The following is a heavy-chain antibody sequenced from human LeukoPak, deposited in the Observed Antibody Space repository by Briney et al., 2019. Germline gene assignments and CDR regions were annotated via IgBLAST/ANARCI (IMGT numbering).Heavy chain of an antibody. Sequence: GASVKVSCKASGYTFTSYYMHWVRQAPGQGLEWMGIINPSGGSTSYAQKFQGRVTMTRDTSTSTVYMELSSLRSEDTAVYYCAREPSEIGALPAAIRASEYFQHWGQGTLVIVSS. CDR3: AREPSEIGALPAAIRASEYFQH. V-gene: IGHV1-46*01. CDR1: GYTFTSYY. D-gene: IGHD2-2*02. CDR2: INPSGGST. J-gene: IGHJ1*01.